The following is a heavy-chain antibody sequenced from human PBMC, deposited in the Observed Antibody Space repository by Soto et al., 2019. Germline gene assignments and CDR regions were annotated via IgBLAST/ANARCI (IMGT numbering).Heavy chain of an antibody. Sequence: SDTLYLTCTFSSYPLRSEYYHLTWIRHAPTNGMEWIGYIHYSGSVYYNPSLQSRLTMSVDTSKNLFSLNLSSVTAAETAVYFCAREDDGGDRDYYGLDVWGQGTTVTVSS. CDR3: AREDDGGDRDYYGLDV. V-gene: IGHV4-30-4*02. CDR2: IHYSGSV. D-gene: IGHD2-21*02. CDR1: SYPLRSEYYH. J-gene: IGHJ6*02.